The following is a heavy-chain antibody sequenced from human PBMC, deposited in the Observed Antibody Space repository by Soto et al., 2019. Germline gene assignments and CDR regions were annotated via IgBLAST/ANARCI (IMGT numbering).Heavy chain of an antibody. J-gene: IGHJ4*02. Sequence: HPGGSLRLSCAASGFTFSSYGMHWVRQAPGKGLEWVAVIWYDGSNKYYADSVKGRFTISRDNSKNTLYLQMNSLRAEDTAVYYCARDLSEGETYYYDSSGYYPMGYWGQGTLVTVSS. CDR2: IWYDGSNK. CDR1: GFTFSSYG. V-gene: IGHV3-33*01. D-gene: IGHD3-22*01. CDR3: ARDLSEGETYYYDSSGYYPMGY.